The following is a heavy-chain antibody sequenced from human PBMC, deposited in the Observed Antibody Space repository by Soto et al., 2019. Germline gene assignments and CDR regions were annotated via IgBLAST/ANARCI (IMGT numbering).Heavy chain of an antibody. D-gene: IGHD1-26*01. CDR3: ARRGSGSYYDY. J-gene: IGHJ4*02. CDR1: GFTFISYA. V-gene: IGHV3-23*01. CDR2: ISGSGDST. Sequence: GGSLRLSCAASGFTFISYAMRWVRQAPVKGLEWVSAISGSGDSTYYADSVKGRFTISRDNSKNTLYLQMNSLRAEDTAVYYCARRGSGSYYDYWGQGTLVTVSS.